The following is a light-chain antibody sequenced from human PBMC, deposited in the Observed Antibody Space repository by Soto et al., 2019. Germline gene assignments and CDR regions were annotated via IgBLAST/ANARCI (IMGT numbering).Light chain of an antibody. CDR2: GAS. CDR1: QRVSSSY. CDR3: QEYGSSRT. J-gene: IGKJ1*01. Sequence: EIVLTQSPGTLSLSPGERATLSCRASQRVSSSYLAWYQQKPGHAPRLLIYGASSRATGIPDRFSGSGSGTDFTLTISRLEPEDFAVYYCQEYGSSRTFGQGTKVEIK. V-gene: IGKV3-20*01.